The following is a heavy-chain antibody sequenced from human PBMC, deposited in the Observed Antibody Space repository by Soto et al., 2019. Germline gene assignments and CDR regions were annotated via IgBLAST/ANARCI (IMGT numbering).Heavy chain of an antibody. J-gene: IGHJ6*02. Sequence: PSETLSLTCTVSGGSISSSSYYWGWIRQPPGKGLGWIGSIYYSGSTYYNPSLKSRVTISVDTSKNQFSLKLSSVTAADTAVYYCARSWGAVAGTPFYYYYGMDVWGQGTTVTVSS. V-gene: IGHV4-39*01. D-gene: IGHD6-19*01. CDR3: ARSWGAVAGTPFYYYYGMDV. CDR1: GGSISSSSYY. CDR2: IYYSGST.